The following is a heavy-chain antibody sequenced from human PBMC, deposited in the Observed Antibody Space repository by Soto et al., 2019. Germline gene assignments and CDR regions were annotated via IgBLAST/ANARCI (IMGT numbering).Heavy chain of an antibody. CDR1: GFTFSSYA. D-gene: IGHD4-4*01. CDR3: APRQYYFDY. V-gene: IGHV3-30-3*01. CDR2: ISYDGSNK. J-gene: IGHJ4*02. Sequence: GGSLRLSCAASGFTFSSYAMHWVRQAPGKGLEWVAVISYDGSNKYYADSVKGRFTISRDNSKNTLYLQMNSLRAEDTAVYYCAPRQYYFDYWGQGTLVTVSS.